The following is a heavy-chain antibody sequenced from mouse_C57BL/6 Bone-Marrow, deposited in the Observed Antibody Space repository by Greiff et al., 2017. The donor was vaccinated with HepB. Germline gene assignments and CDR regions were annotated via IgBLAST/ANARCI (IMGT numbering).Heavy chain of an antibody. CDR2: IYPGDGDT. CDR1: GYAFSSYW. D-gene: IGHD2-4*01. J-gene: IGHJ3*01. Sequence: VQLQQSGAELVKPGASVKISCKASGYAFSSYWMNWVKQRPGKGLEWIGQIYPGDGDTNYNGKFKGKATLTADKSSSTAYMQLSSLTSEDSAVYFCARSAYYDYPAWFAYWGQGTLVTVSA. V-gene: IGHV1-80*01. CDR3: ARSAYYDYPAWFAY.